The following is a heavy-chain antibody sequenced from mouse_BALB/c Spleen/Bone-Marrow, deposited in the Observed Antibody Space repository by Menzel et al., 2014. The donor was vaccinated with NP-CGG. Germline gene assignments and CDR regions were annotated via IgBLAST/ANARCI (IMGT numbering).Heavy chain of an antibody. CDR1: GYTFTDYT. J-gene: IGHJ3*01. V-gene: IGHV1-18*01. Sequence: VQLQQSGPELLKPGASVKISCKTSGYTFTDYTLHWVKQSHGKSFEWIGGVNPNIGGTNYNQKFKGKATLTLDKSSSTAYMELRSLTAEDSAVYYCARGRTAYWGQGTLVTVSA. CDR2: VNPNIGGT. CDR3: ARGRTAY.